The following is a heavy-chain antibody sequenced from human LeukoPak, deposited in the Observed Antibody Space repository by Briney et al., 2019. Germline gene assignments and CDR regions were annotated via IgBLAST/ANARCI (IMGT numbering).Heavy chain of an antibody. CDR2: ISYDGSDK. J-gene: IGHJ4*02. V-gene: IGHV3-30*04. Sequence: GGSLRLSCAASGFTFSSYAMSWVRQAPGKGLEWVAVISYDGSDKYYADSVQGRFTISRDNSENTLNLQMNSLRTEDTAVYYCARHRIAAAVAFYFDSWGQGALVAVSS. CDR3: ARHRIAAAVAFYFDS. CDR1: GFTFSSYA. D-gene: IGHD6-13*01.